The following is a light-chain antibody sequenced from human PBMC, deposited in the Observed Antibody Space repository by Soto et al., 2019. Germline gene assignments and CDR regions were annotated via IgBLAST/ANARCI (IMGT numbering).Light chain of an antibody. CDR1: DRDVGKYNY. J-gene: IGLJ1*01. V-gene: IGLV2-8*01. CDR3: SSYAGDNTYA. Sequence: QSALTQPPSASGSPGQSVTISCSGTDRDVGKYNYVSWYQQHPGTAPKVLIYEVRKRPSGVPDRFSASKTGNTASLTVSGLQDDDEADYYCSSYAGDNTYAFGSGTKVTVL. CDR2: EVR.